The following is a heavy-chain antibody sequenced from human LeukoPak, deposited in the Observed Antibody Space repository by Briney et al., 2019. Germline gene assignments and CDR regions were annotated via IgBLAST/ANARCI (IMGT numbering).Heavy chain of an antibody. V-gene: IGHV3-23*01. CDR2: ITGNGGST. Sequence: PGGSLRLSCAASGFTFSSNAMSWVRQAPGKGLEWVSVITGNGGSTYYADSVKGRFTISRDNSKNTLYLQMNSLRAEDTAVYYCARDPNPGIAAAGTPDPWGQGTLVTVSS. CDR1: GFTFSSNA. CDR3: ARDPNPGIAAAGTPDP. D-gene: IGHD6-13*01. J-gene: IGHJ5*02.